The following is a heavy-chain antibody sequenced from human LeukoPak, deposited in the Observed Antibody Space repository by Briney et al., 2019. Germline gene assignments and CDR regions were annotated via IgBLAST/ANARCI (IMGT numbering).Heavy chain of an antibody. J-gene: IGHJ5*02. CDR3: ARARFRWFDP. Sequence: SETLSLTCTVSGGSISPYFWSWIRQPPGKGLEWIGYISYSGSTNYNPSLKSRVTISVDTSKNQFSLKLSSVTAADTAVYYCARARFRWFDPWGQGTLVTVSS. V-gene: IGHV4-59*12. CDR2: ISYSGST. CDR1: GGSISPYF.